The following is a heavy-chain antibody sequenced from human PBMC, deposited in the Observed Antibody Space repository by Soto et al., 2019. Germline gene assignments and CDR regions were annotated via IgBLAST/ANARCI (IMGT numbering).Heavy chain of an antibody. V-gene: IGHV3-7*04. CDR3: AGAPDPGIMARPVAE. CDR2: IKQDGSGK. CDR1: GFTFSDYW. Sequence: GGSLRLSCAASGFTFSDYWMTWVRQAPGKWLEWVANIKQDGSGKYYVNSVKGRFTISRDNAKNSLYLQMDSLRVEDTAVYYCAGAPDPGIMARPVAEWGQGTLVTVSS. D-gene: IGHD6-6*01. J-gene: IGHJ4*02.